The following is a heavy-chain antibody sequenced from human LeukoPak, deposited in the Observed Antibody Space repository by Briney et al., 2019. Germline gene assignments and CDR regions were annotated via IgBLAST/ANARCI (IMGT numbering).Heavy chain of an antibody. CDR3: TRDGGKGYGLDY. CDR2: IKQDGSEK. V-gene: IGHV3-7*01. J-gene: IGHJ4*02. Sequence: PGGSLRLSCAASGFTFSSYWMSWVRQAPGKGLEWVANIKQDGSEKYYVDSVKGRFTISRDKSKNTLYLQMNSLRGEDTALYYCTRDGGKGYGLDYWGQGTLVTVSS. D-gene: IGHD2-15*01. CDR1: GFTFSSYW.